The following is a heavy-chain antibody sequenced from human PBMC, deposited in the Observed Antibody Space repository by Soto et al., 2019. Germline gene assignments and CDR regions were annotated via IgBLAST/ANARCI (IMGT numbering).Heavy chain of an antibody. Sequence: QVQLQQWGAGLLKPSETLSLTCAVYGGSLSGYYGNWIRQSPGKGLEWIGEINHSGSTNYNPSLKSRVTISIDTSKNQFSLKLGSVTAADTAVYYCARTRNLDVWGQGTTVIVSS. V-gene: IGHV4-34*01. J-gene: IGHJ6*02. CDR3: ARTRNLDV. CDR2: INHSGST. CDR1: GGSLSGYY. D-gene: IGHD1-1*01.